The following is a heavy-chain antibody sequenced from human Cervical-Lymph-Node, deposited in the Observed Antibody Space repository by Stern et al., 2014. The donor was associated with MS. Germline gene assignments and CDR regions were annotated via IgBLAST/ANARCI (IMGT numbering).Heavy chain of an antibody. CDR2: IIPMFGTT. CDR1: GGTFSSYA. CDR3: ARRDYYDSSGYYGDALDI. D-gene: IGHD3-22*01. J-gene: IGHJ3*02. Sequence: QVQLVQSGAEVKKPGSSVKVSCKASGGTFSSYAISWVRQAPGRGLEWMGEIIPMFGTTQYAQKFQGRVTIIADGSTTTAYMELSSLRSEDTAIYYCARRDYYDSSGYYGDALDIWGQGTMVTVSS. V-gene: IGHV1-69*01.